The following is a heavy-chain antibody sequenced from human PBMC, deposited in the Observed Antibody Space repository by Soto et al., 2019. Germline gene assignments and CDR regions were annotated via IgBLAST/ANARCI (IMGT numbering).Heavy chain of an antibody. CDR3: AKDLTRQLAYWLDP. D-gene: IGHD6-6*01. J-gene: IGHJ5*02. Sequence: ASVKVSCKTSGYIFTAYSMHWVRRAPGQGLEWMGVVNPSGGSTNYAQKFQGRITLTRDTSIATAYLTLTSLTSDDTALYYCAKDLTRQLAYWLDPWGQGTQVTVSS. CDR2: VNPSGGST. CDR1: GYIFTAYS. V-gene: IGHV1-46*01.